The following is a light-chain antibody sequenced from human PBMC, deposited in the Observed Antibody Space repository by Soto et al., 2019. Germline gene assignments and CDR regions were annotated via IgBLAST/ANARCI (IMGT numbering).Light chain of an antibody. CDR1: QSVNYN. V-gene: IGKV3D-15*01. CDR3: QQYNNWHPLT. J-gene: IGKJ4*01. CDR2: SAS. Sequence: EILMTQSPSTLSVSPGERATLSCRASQSVNYNLAWYQQKPGQAPRLLIYSASTRATGTPARFSGSGSGTEFTLTISRLQYEDFAVYYCQQYNNWHPLTFGGGTKVDIK.